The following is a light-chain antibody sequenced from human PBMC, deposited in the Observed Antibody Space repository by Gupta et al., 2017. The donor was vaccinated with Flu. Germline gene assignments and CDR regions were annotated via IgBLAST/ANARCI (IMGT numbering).Light chain of an antibody. CDR2: WAS. V-gene: IGKV4-1*01. Sequence: DIVMTQSTHSLAVSLGERDTLNCKSSQSVLYSSNNKNYLAWYQQKPGQPPKLLIYWASTRESGVPDRFSGSRSGTDFTLTISSLQAEDVSVYYCQQYYSTPRLTFGGGTKVEIK. J-gene: IGKJ4*01. CDR1: QSVLYSSNNKNY. CDR3: QQYYSTPRLT.